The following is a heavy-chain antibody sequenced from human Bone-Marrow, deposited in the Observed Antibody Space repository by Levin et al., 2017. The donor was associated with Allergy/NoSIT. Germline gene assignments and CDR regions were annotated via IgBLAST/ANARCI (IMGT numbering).Heavy chain of an antibody. CDR1: GFSFRHYV. J-gene: IGHJ4*02. D-gene: IGHD3-10*01. CDR2: ITGSGSV. V-gene: IGHV3-23*01. CDR3: VKGLGITMVRGVID. Sequence: GGSLRLSCAASGFSFRHYVMAWVRQAPGKGLEWVSSITGSGSVNYADSLKGRVTISRDNSENTVSLEMISIRADDTAVFYCVKGLGITMVRGVIDWGQGTLVTVSS.